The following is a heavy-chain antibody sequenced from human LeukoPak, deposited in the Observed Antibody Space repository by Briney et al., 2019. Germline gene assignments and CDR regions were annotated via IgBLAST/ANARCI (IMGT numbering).Heavy chain of an antibody. CDR2: INAGNGNT. D-gene: IGHD6-19*01. V-gene: IGHV1-3*01. CDR3: ARGEYSSGWYNSLGY. J-gene: IGHJ4*02. CDR1: GYTFTSYA. Sequence: ASVKVSCKASGYTFTSYAMHWVRQAPGQRLEWMGWINAGNGNTKYSQKFQGRVTITRDTSASTAYMELSSLRSEDTAVYYCARGEYSSGWYNSLGYWGQGTLVTVSS.